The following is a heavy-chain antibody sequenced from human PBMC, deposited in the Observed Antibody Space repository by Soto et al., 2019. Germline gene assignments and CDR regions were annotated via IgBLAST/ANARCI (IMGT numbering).Heavy chain of an antibody. D-gene: IGHD3-22*01. CDR1: GFTFSSYS. J-gene: IGHJ4*02. CDR2: ISSSSSYI. V-gene: IGHV3-21*01. Sequence: EVQLVESGGGLVKPGGSLRLSCAASGFTFSSYSMNWVRQAPGKGLEWVSSISSSSSYIYYADSVKGRFTISRDNAKNSLYLQMNSLRGEDTAVYYCARGLFYYDTSAYLGYWGQGTLVTVSS. CDR3: ARGLFYYDTSAYLGY.